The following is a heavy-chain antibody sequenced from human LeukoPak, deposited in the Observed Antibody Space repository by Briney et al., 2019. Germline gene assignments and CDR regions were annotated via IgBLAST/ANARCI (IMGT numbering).Heavy chain of an antibody. CDR3: TRVGANYYYYYMDV. D-gene: IGHD1-26*01. Sequence: GGSLRLSCTASGFTFGDYAMSWFRQAPGKGLEWVGFIRSKAYGGTTEYAASVKGRFTISRDDSKSIAYLQMNSLKTEGTAVYYCTRVGANYYYYYMDVWGKGTTVTVSS. CDR1: GFTFGDYA. V-gene: IGHV3-49*03. CDR2: IRSKAYGGTT. J-gene: IGHJ6*03.